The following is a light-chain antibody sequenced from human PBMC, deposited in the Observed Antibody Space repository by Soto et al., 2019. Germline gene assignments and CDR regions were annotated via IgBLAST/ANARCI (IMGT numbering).Light chain of an antibody. V-gene: IGKV3-11*01. CDR3: QQHNNWPT. CDR2: GAS. CDR1: QSVSYY. J-gene: IGKJ5*01. Sequence: EIVLTQSPGTLSLSPGERATLSCRASQSVSYYLAWYQQKPGQAPSLLIYGASKRATGIPARFSGSGSGTDFTLTISSLEPEDFAVYFCQQHNNWPTFGQGTRLEIK.